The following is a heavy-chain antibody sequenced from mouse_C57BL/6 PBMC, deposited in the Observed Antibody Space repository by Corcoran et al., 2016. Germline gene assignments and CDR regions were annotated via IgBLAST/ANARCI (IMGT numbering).Heavy chain of an antibody. CDR1: GYTFTDYY. J-gene: IGHJ4*01. D-gene: IGHD2-12*01. Sequence: EVQLQQSGPELVKPGASVKISCKASGYTFTDYYMNWVKQSHGKSLEWIGDINPNNGGTSYNQKFKGKATLTVDKYSSTAYMELRSLTSEDSAVYYCARWCYDYAMDYWGQGTSVTVSS. CDR3: ARWCYDYAMDY. V-gene: IGHV1-26*01. CDR2: INPNNGGT.